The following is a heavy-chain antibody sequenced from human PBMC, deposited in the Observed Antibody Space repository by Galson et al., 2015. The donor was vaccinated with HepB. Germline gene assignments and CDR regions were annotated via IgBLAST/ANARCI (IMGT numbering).Heavy chain of an antibody. CDR1: GVSVSDKY. CDR2: IYRNGST. CDR3: ASDIADRGGWYTLSY. D-gene: IGHD6-19*01. Sequence: SLRLSCAASGVSVSDKYMSWVRQAPGKGLEWVSVIYRNGSTDYADSVKGRFTISRDHSRNMLYLQLNSLRADDAAVYYCASDIADRGGWYTLSYWGQGTLVSVSS. J-gene: IGHJ4*02. V-gene: IGHV3-53*01.